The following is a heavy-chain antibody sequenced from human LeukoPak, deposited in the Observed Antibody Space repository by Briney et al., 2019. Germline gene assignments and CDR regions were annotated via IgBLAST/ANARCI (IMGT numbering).Heavy chain of an antibody. CDR3: ASRPSDFLCGYDYYYYMDV. J-gene: IGHJ6*03. V-gene: IGHV4-31*03. D-gene: IGHD3-3*01. CDR1: GGSISSGGYY. Sequence: SETLSLTCTVSGGSISSGGYYWSWIRQHPGKGLEWIGYIYYSGSTYYNPSLKSRVTISVYTEKNQFSLKLSRGTAADAAVYFCASRPSDFLCGYDYYYYMDVWGKGTTVTVSS. CDR2: IYYSGST.